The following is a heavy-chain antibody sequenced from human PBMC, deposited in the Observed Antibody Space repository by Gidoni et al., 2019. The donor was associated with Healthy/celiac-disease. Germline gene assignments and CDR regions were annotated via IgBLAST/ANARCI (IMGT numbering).Heavy chain of an antibody. CDR2: ISAYNGNT. CDR3: ATLYYYDSSGYYSDY. J-gene: IGHJ4*02. Sequence: QVQLVQSGAEVKKPGASVKVSCKASGYTFTSYGISWVRQAPGQGLEWMGWISAYNGNTNYAQKLQGRVTMTTDTSTSTAYMELRSLRSDDTAVYYCATLYYYDSSGYYSDYWGQGTLVTVSS. V-gene: IGHV1-18*01. D-gene: IGHD3-22*01. CDR1: GYTFTSYG.